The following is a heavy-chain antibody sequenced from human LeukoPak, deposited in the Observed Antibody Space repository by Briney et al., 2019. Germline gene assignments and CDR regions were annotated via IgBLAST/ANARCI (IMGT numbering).Heavy chain of an antibody. V-gene: IGHV3-66*01. J-gene: IGHJ4*02. Sequence: PGGSLGLSCAASGFTVSSNYMSWVRQAPGKGLEWVSVIYSGGSTYYADSVKGRFTISRDNSKNTLYLQMNSLRAEDTAVYYCASIVGATARWYFDYWGQGTLVTVPS. CDR3: ASIVGATARWYFDY. D-gene: IGHD1-26*01. CDR2: IYSGGST. CDR1: GFTVSSNY.